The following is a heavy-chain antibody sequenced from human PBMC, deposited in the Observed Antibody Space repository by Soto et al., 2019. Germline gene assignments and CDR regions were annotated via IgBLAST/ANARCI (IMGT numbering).Heavy chain of an antibody. CDR1: GDSVSSNSAA. J-gene: IGHJ5*02. V-gene: IGHV6-1*01. Sequence: QTLSLTCVISGDSVSSNSAAWNWIRQSPSRGLEWLGRTYYRSRWYNDYAVSVRSRITVNADTSKNQFSLHLNSVTPEDTAVYYCARGGYCSGGSCSQTPTSYNWFDPWGQGTLVTVSS. D-gene: IGHD2-15*01. CDR2: TYYRSRWYN. CDR3: ARGGYCSGGSCSQTPTSYNWFDP.